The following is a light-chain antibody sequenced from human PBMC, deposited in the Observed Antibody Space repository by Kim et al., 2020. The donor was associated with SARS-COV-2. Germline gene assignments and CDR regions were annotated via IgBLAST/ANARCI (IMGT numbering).Light chain of an antibody. V-gene: IGKV1-5*03. CDR2: KAS. CDR1: QSVNSW. Sequence: DIQMTQSPSTLSASVGDRVTITCRASQSVNSWLAWYQQKSGKAPKPLIYKASSLESGVPSRFSGSGSGTEFTLTISNLQPDDFATYYCQHYITYPLTFGGGTKVDIK. CDR3: QHYITYPLT. J-gene: IGKJ4*01.